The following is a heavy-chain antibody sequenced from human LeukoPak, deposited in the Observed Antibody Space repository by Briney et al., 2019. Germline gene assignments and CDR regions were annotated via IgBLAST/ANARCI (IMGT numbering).Heavy chain of an antibody. V-gene: IGHV1-18*04. CDR3: ASSGIQLWVFDY. J-gene: IGHJ4*02. CDR2: ISAYNGNT. D-gene: IGHD5-18*01. Sequence: GASVKVSCKASGYTFTGYYMHWVRQALGQGLEWMGWISAYNGNTNYAQKLQGRVTITTATSTSTAYMELRSLRSDDTAVYYCASSGIQLWVFDYWGQGTLVTVSS. CDR1: GYTFTGYY.